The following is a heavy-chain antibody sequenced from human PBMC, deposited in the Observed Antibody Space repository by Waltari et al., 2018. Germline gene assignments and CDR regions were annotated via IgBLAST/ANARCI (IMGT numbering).Heavy chain of an antibody. Sequence: QVQLQESGPGLVKPSETLSLTCTVSGDSISSYYWSWIRQPAGKGLEWVGRIYTSGSTNYNPSLKSRVTMSVDTSKNQFSLKLSSMTAADTAVYYCARDLAVSETLDWWGQGTLVTVSS. CDR3: ARDLAVSETLDW. CDR1: GDSISSYY. J-gene: IGHJ4*02. CDR2: IYTSGST. D-gene: IGHD2-8*01. V-gene: IGHV4-4*07.